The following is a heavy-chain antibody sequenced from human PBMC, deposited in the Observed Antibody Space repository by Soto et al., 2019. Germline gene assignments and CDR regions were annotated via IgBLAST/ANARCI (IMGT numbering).Heavy chain of an antibody. CDR2: IYYSGST. Sequence: QVQLQESGPGLVKPSQTLSLTYTVSGGSISSGGYYWSWIRQHPGKGLEWIGYIYYSGSTYYNPSLKSRVTISVDTSKNQFSLKLSSVTAADTAVYYCARAIGNSGYDYGYYYYYMDVWGKGTTVTVSS. V-gene: IGHV4-31*03. CDR3: ARAIGNSGYDYGYYYYYMDV. J-gene: IGHJ6*03. D-gene: IGHD5-12*01. CDR1: GGSISSGGYY.